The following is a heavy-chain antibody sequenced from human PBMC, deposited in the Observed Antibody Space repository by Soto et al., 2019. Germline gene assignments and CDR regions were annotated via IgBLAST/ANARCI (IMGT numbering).Heavy chain of an antibody. Sequence: QPPGKGLEWVAVISYDGSNKYYADSVKGRFTISRDNSKNTLYLQMNSLRAEDTAVYYCAHMVVTAPHYFDYWGQGTLVTVSS. CDR3: AHMVVTAPHYFDY. V-gene: IGHV3-30-3*01. D-gene: IGHD2-21*02. CDR2: ISYDGSNK. J-gene: IGHJ4*02.